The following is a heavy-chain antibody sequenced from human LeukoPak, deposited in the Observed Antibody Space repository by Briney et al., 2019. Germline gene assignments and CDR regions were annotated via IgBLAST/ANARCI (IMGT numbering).Heavy chain of an antibody. CDR1: GXTFSSYG. D-gene: IGHD2/OR15-2a*01. J-gene: IGHJ4*02. V-gene: IGHV3-30*18. Sequence: GGSLRLSCAASGXTFSSYGMHWVRQAPGKGLEWVAVISYDGSNKYYADSVKGRFTISRDNSKNTLYLQMNSLRAEDTAVYYCAKDPNFYRNSLDYWGQGPLVTVSS. CDR2: ISYDGSNK. CDR3: AKDPNFYRNSLDY.